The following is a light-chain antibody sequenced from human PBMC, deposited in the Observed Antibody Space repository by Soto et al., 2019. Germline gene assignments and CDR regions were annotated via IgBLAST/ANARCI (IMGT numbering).Light chain of an antibody. Sequence: AIRMTQSPSSFSASTGDRVTITCRASQGISSYLAWYQQKPGKAPKLLIYAASTLQSGVPSRFSGSGSGTDFTLTISCLQSEDFATYYCQQYDSYPHTFGQVTKVEIK. CDR3: QQYDSYPHT. V-gene: IGKV1-8*01. CDR1: QGISSY. CDR2: AAS. J-gene: IGKJ1*01.